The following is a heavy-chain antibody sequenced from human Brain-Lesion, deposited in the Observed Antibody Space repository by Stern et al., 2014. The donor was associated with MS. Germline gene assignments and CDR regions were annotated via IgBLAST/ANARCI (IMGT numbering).Heavy chain of an antibody. D-gene: IGHD3-22*01. CDR2: INWNSGSL. CDR3: TKDSGYFSGLFDS. J-gene: IGHJ4*02. Sequence: VQLVESGGGLVQPGRSLRLSCAASGFTFDDFAMHSVPHAPGKGLEWVSGINWNSGSLAYADSVKGRFSISRDSAKNSLFLQMNSLRPEDTALYYCTKDSGYFSGLFDSWGQGTMVTVSS. V-gene: IGHV3-9*01. CDR1: GFTFDDFA.